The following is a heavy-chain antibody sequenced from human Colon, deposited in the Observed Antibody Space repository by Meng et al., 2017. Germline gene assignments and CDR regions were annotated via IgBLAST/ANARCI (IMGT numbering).Heavy chain of an antibody. J-gene: IGHJ5*02. Sequence: GQLVASGGGWVQSVGSLRLSCAVSGLNLGIYTMHWVRQAPGKGLEWVSVISYNGGHIYYADSVKGRFTISRDNSRSSVYLQMNSLRDEDTAVYYCASHGGGAWGLGTLVTVSS. CDR2: ISYNGGHI. CDR1: GLNLGIYT. CDR3: ASHGGGA. V-gene: IGHV3-30*01. D-gene: IGHD3-10*01.